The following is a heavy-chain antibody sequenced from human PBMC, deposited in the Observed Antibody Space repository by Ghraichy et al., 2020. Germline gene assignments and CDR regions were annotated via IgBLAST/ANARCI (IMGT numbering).Heavy chain of an antibody. Sequence: GESLNIACKGSGYSFTSYWIGWVRQMPGKDLEWMGIIYPGDSDTRYSPSFQGQVTISADKSISTAYLQWSSLKASDTAMYYCARGGIGVQSCSTINCQNWFDPWGQGTLVTVSS. CDR3: ARGGIGVQSCSTINCQNWFDP. CDR1: GYSFTSYW. CDR2: IYPGDSDT. J-gene: IGHJ5*02. D-gene: IGHD2/OR15-2a*01. V-gene: IGHV5-51*01.